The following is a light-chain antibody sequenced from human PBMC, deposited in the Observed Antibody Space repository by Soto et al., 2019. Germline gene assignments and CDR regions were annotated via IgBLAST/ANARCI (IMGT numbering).Light chain of an antibody. CDR2: SNN. CDR1: SSNIGSNY. V-gene: IGLV1-47*02. CDR3: AAWDDSLIGSNWV. J-gene: IGLJ3*02. Sequence: QSVLLQPPSASGTPGQRVIISCSGSSSNIGSNYVYWYQQLPGTAPKLLIYSNNQRPSGVPDRFSGSKSGTSASLVISGLRSEDEADYYCAAWDDSLIGSNWVFGGGTKVTVL.